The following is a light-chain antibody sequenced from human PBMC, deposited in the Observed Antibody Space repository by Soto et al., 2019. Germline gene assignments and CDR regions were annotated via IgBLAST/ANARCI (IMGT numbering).Light chain of an antibody. CDR1: SSNIGSNY. CDR3: AAWDDSMSGVV. J-gene: IGLJ2*01. CDR2: RNN. Sequence: QSVLTQAPSASGTPGQRVTISCSGSSSNIGSNYVYWYQQLPGTAPKLLIYRNNQRPSGVPDRFSGSKSGTSASLAISGHRSEDEADYYCAAWDDSMSGVVFGGGTKLTVL. V-gene: IGLV1-47*01.